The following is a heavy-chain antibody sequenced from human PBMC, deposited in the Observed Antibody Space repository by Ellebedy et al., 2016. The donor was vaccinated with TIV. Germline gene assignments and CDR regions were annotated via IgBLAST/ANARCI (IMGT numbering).Heavy chain of an antibody. CDR2: ISVYNDNT. D-gene: IGHD2-8*01. CDR3: AKDPHPNGVVHTGTDV. V-gene: IGHV1-18*01. J-gene: IGHJ6*02. Sequence: ASVKVSCKASGYTFTKYGISWVRQAPGQGLEWMGWISVYNDNTNYAQKFQGRVTMTRDTSASTAYMELSSLRSEDTAVYYCAKDPHPNGVVHTGTDVWGQGTTVTVSS. CDR1: GYTFTKYG.